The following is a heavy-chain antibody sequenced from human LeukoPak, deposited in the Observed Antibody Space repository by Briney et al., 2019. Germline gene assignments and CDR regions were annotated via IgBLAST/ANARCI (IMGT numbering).Heavy chain of an antibody. CDR1: GFTFRTYS. CDR2: ISYDGSNE. D-gene: IGHD3-22*01. Sequence: GGSLRLSCTASGFTFRTYSMNWVRQAPGKGLEWVAVISYDGSNEYYADSVKGRFTISRDNSKNTLYLQMNSLSTEDTAVYYCARGGRDDSSGYYYYYFDYWGQGTLVTVSS. CDR3: ARGGRDDSSGYYYYYFDY. J-gene: IGHJ4*02. V-gene: IGHV3-30*03.